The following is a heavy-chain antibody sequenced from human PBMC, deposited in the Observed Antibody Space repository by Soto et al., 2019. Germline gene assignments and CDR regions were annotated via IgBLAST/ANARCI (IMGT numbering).Heavy chain of an antibody. D-gene: IGHD2-15*01. CDR3: PKELVLGLKSAFDM. CDR2: IKGDGSEK. Sequence: EVQLLEAGGGLVQPGGSLRLSCAASGLTFNNYWMSWVRQAPGKGLVWVANIKGDGSEKRYGDSVKGRFTISRDNAKNSLYLHRNNLRDEDTAVYFCPKELVLGLKSAFDMWGQGTLVTVSS. J-gene: IGHJ3*02. V-gene: IGHV3-7*04. CDR1: GLTFNNYW.